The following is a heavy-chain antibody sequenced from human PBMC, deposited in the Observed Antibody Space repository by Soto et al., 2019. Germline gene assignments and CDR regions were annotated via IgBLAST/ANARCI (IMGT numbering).Heavy chain of an antibody. CDR1: GFTFSSYG. V-gene: IGHV3-33*01. CDR3: ASDVGELGNTAFDI. J-gene: IGHJ3*02. CDR2: IWYDGSNK. Sequence: QVQLVESGGGVVQPGRSLRLSCAASGFTFSSYGMHWVRQAPGQGLEWVAVIWYDGSNKYYADSVKGRFTISRDNSKNTLYLQMNSLRDEDTAVYYCASDVGELGNTAFDIWGQGTMVTVSS. D-gene: IGHD7-27*01.